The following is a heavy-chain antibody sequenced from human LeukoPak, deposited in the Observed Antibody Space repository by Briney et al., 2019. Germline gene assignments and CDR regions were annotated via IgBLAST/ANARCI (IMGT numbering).Heavy chain of an antibody. J-gene: IGHJ4*02. CDR3: ARDDNFDWLLGHDY. CDR2: ISAYNGNT. CDR1: GYTFTSYG. V-gene: IGHV1-18*01. D-gene: IGHD3-9*01. Sequence: ASVKVSCKASGYTFTSYGISWVRQASGQGLEWMGWISAYNGNTNYAQKLQGRVTMTTDTSTSTAYMELRSLRSDDTAVYYCARDDNFDWLLGHDYWGQGTLVTVSS.